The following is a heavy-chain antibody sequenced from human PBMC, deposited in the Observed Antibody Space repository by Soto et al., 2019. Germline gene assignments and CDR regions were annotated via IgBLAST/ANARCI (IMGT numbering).Heavy chain of an antibody. CDR1: GFTFSTYA. D-gene: IGHD2-2*01. CDR2: ISDSGST. J-gene: IGHJ4*02. CDR3: AKDKGGRYCSRTSCLYSFDY. Sequence: EVQLLESGGGLVQPGGSLRLSCTASGFTFSTYAMSWVRQAPGKGLEWGSTISDSGSTYYADSVKGRFTISRDNSKNTLYLEMNSLRAEDTAVYYCAKDKGGRYCSRTSCLYSFDYWGQGTLVTVSS. V-gene: IGHV3-23*01.